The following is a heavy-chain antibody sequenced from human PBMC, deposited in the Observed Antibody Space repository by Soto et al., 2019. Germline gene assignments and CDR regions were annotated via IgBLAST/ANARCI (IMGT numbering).Heavy chain of an antibody. CDR3: AKCMQAYWNYDAHHI. Sequence: ASVKVSCKVSGYTLTELSMHWVRQAPGKGLEWMGGFDPEDGETIYAQKFQGRVTMTEDTSTDTAYMELSSLRSEDTALYYCAKCMQAYWNYDAHHIWGQGTMVTVS. D-gene: IGHD1-7*01. CDR2: FDPEDGET. V-gene: IGHV1-24*01. J-gene: IGHJ3*02. CDR1: GYTLTELS.